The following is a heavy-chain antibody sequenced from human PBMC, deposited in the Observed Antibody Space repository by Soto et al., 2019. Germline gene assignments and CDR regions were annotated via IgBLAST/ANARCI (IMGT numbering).Heavy chain of an antibody. CDR3: ARDTTVWWVVAATPLADY. D-gene: IGHD2-15*01. CDR1: GFTFSSYA. CDR2: ISYDGSNK. V-gene: IGHV3-30-3*01. Sequence: QVQLVESGGGVVQPGRSLRLSCAASGFTFSSYAMHWVRQAPGKGLEWVAVISYDGSNKYYADSVKGRFTISRDNSKNTLYLPMNSLRAEDTAVYYCARDTTVWWVVAATPLADYWGQGTLVTVSS. J-gene: IGHJ4*02.